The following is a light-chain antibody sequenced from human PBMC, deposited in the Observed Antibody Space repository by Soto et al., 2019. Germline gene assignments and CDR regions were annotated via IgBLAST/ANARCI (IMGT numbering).Light chain of an antibody. Sequence: EIVLTQSPGTLSLSPGERATLSCRASQSISNSYLAWSQQKVGQAPRLLIYGASSRATGIPERFSGSGSGTDFTLTISRLEPEDFALYYCHHYGPSPPWTFGQGTKVEIK. J-gene: IGKJ1*01. CDR3: HHYGPSPPWT. CDR1: QSISNSY. CDR2: GAS. V-gene: IGKV3-20*01.